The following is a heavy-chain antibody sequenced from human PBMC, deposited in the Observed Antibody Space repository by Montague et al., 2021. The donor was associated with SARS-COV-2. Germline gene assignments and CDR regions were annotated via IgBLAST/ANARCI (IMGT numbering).Heavy chain of an antibody. CDR1: GGSISSYY. D-gene: IGHD6-19*01. J-gene: IGHJ3*02. CDR3: ARGSGWMGNAFDI. Sequence: SETLSLTCTVSGGSISSYYWSWIRQPPGKGLEWIGYIYYSGSTNYNPPLKSRVTISVDTSKNQFSLKLSSVTAADTAVYYCARGSGWMGNAFDIWGQGTMVTVPS. CDR2: IYYSGST. V-gene: IGHV4-59*01.